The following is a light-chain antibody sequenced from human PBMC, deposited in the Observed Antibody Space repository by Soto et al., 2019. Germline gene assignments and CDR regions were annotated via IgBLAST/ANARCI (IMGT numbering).Light chain of an antibody. V-gene: IGKV3-20*01. CDR3: QQYGTSPRT. CDR2: DAS. Sequence: TQSPGTLSLSPGEGATLSCRASQSVSSYLAWYQQKPGQAPRLISYDASNRATGIPDRFSGSGSGTEFTLTISRLEPEDFAVYYCQQYGTSPRTFGQGTKVDIK. CDR1: QSVSSY. J-gene: IGKJ1*01.